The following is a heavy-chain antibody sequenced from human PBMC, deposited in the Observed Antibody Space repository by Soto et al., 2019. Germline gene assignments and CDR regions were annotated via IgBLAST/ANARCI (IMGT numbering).Heavy chain of an antibody. J-gene: IGHJ4*02. CDR2: IYYRGST. CDR1: GGTISSWY. V-gene: IGHV4-59*08. D-gene: IGHD1-26*01. CDR3: ARRYGSAIDY. Sequence: QVQLQESGPGLVKPSETLSLTCTVSGGTISSWYWSLIRQPPGKGLEWIGYIYYRGSTNCNPSLKSRVTISVDTSKNQFSLKLSSVTAADTAGYYCARRYGSAIDYWGQGTLVTVSS.